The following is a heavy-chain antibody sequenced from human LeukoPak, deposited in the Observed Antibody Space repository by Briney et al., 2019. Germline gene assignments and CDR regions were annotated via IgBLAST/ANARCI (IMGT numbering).Heavy chain of an antibody. V-gene: IGHV4-61*10. CDR2: IYYSGST. CDR3: ARVSHTYWDAFDI. CDR1: GGSISSGSYY. Sequence: SETLSLTCTVSGGSISSGSYYWRWIRQPAGTGLEWVGYIYYSGSTNYNPSLKSRVTISVDTSKNQFSLKLSSVTAADTAVYYCARVSHTYWDAFDIWGQGTMVTVSS. D-gene: IGHD2-15*01. J-gene: IGHJ3*02.